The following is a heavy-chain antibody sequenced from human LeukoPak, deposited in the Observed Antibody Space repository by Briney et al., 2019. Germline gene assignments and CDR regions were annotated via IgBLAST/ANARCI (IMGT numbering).Heavy chain of an antibody. J-gene: IGHJ4*02. D-gene: IGHD3-22*01. CDR3: AKDTAYTMIVGALRYFDY. V-gene: IGHV3-30*18. Sequence: PGGSLRLSCAASGFTFSSYGMHWVRQAPGKGLEWVAVISYDGSNKYYADSVKGRFTISRDNSKNTLYLQMNSLRAEDTAVYYCAKDTAYTMIVGALRYFDYWGQGTLVTVSS. CDR2: ISYDGSNK. CDR1: GFTFSSYG.